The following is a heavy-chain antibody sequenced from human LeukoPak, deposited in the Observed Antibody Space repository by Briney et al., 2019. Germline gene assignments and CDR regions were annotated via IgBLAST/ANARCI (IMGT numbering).Heavy chain of an antibody. CDR1: GGSISSYY. D-gene: IGHD6-19*01. J-gene: IGHJ4*02. CDR2: IYYSGST. CDR3: ARLKWQVPDY. V-gene: IGHV4-59*01. Sequence: SETLSLTCTVSGGSISSYYWSWIRQPPGKGLEWIGYIYYSGSTNYNPSLKSRVTISVDTSKNQFSLKLSSVTAADTAVYYCARLKWQVPDYWGQGTLVTVSS.